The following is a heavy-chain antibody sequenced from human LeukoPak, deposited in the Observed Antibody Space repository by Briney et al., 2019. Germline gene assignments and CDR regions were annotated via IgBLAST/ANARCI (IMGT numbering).Heavy chain of an antibody. V-gene: IGHV3-15*01. D-gene: IGHD3-10*01. Sequence: GGSLRLSCTASGFTFSNAWMNWVRQAPGKGLEWVGHIKTKTDGGTTDFAAPVKGRFTISRDDSKNTLYLQMNSLKTEDTAVYYCTTDLWFDHYWGQGTLVTVSS. CDR2: IKTKTDGGTT. CDR1: GFTFSNAW. J-gene: IGHJ4*02. CDR3: TTDLWFDHY.